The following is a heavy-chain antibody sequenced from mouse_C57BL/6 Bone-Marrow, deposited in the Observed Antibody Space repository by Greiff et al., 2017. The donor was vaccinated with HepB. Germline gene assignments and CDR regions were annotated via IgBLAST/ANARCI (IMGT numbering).Heavy chain of an antibody. J-gene: IGHJ2*01. V-gene: IGHV1-81*01. CDR2: IYPRSGNT. D-gene: IGHD6-1*01. CDR1: GYTFTSYG. CDR3: ARPLYYGDY. Sequence: LVESGAELARPGASVKLSCKASGYTFTSYGISWVKQRTGQGLEWIGEIYPRSGNTYYNEKFKGKATLTADKSSSTAYMELRSLTSEDSAVYFCARPLYYGDYWGQGTTLTVSS.